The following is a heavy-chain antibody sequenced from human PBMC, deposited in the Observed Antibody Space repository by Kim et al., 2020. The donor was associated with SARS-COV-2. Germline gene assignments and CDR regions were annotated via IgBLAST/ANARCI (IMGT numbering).Heavy chain of an antibody. J-gene: IGHJ4*02. D-gene: IGHD3-10*01. Sequence: SETLSLTCAVYGGSFSGYYWSWIRQPPGKGLEWIGEINHSGSTNYNPSLKSRVTISVDTSKNQFSLKLSSVTAADTAVYYCARRRFGRIRVREMATIGGYFDYWAQGTLVTVSP. V-gene: IGHV4-34*01. CDR2: INHSGST. CDR1: GGSFSGYY. CDR3: ARRRFGRIRVREMATIGGYFDY.